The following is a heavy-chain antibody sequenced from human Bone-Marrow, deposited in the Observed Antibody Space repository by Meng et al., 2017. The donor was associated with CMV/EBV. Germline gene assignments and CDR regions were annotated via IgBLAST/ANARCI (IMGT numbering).Heavy chain of an antibody. CDR3: ARDPGYCSGGSCYSFGWFDP. V-gene: IGHV4-39*07. D-gene: IGHD2-15*01. CDR2: IYYSGST. CDR1: GGSISSSSYY. J-gene: IGHJ5*02. Sequence: SETLSLTCTVSGGSISSSSYYWGWIRQPPGKGLEWIGSIYYSGSTYYNPSLKSRVTISVDTSKNQFSLKLGSVTAADTAVYYCARDPGYCSGGSCYSFGWFDPWGPGNLVTVSS.